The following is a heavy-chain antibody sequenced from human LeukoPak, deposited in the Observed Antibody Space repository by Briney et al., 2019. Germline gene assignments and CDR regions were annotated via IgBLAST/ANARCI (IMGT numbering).Heavy chain of an antibody. D-gene: IGHD6-13*01. J-gene: IGHJ4*02. Sequence: GGSLRLSCAASGFTFDDYTMHWVRQAPGKGLEWVSLISWDGGSTYYADSVKGRFTISRDNSKNSLYLQMNSLRTEDTALYYCAKDIAPLYSSSWFFDYWGQGTLVTVSS. CDR3: AKDIAPLYSSSWFFDY. CDR1: GFTFDDYT. V-gene: IGHV3-43*01. CDR2: ISWDGGST.